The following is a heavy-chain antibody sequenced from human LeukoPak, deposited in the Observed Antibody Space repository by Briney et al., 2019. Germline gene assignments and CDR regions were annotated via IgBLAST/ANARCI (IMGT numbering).Heavy chain of an antibody. D-gene: IGHD3-10*01. Sequence: PSETLSLTCAVSGGSISGGGYSWCWIRQPPGKGLEWIGYIYHSGSTYYNPSLKSRVTISVDRSKNQFSLKLSSVTAADTAVYYCAGLWFGDYLGGWFDPWGQGTLVTVSS. CDR2: IYHSGST. CDR1: GGSISGGGYS. J-gene: IGHJ5*02. CDR3: AGLWFGDYLGGWFDP. V-gene: IGHV4-30-2*01.